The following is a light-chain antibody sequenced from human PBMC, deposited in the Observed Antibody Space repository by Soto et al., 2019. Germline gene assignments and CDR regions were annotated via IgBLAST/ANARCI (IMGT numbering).Light chain of an antibody. CDR3: QKRSNWPRGT. Sequence: EIVLTQSPATLSLSPGERATLSCRASQSVGSYLGWYQHKPGQAPRLLIYAASNRDPGIPARFSGSGSGTDFTLTISSLEPEDFAVYDCQKRSNWPRGTFGQGTKLEIK. J-gene: IGKJ2*01. V-gene: IGKV3-11*01. CDR1: QSVGSY. CDR2: AAS.